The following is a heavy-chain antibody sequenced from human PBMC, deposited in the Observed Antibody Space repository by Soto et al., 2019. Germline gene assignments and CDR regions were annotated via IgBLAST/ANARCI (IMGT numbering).Heavy chain of an antibody. D-gene: IGHD1-1*01. CDR3: ARVGLEEMGALDI. CDR2: INPNSGGT. CDR1: GYTFTGYY. V-gene: IGHV1-2*04. J-gene: IGHJ3*02. Sequence: ASVKVACKASGYTFTGYYMHWVRQAPGQGLEWMGWINPNSGGTNYAQKFQGWVTMTRDTSISTAYMELSRLRSDDTAVYYCARVGLEEMGALDIWGQGTMVTVSS.